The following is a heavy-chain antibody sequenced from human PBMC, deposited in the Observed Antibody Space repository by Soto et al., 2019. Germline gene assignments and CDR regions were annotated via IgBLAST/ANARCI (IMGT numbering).Heavy chain of an antibody. Sequence: QVQLVQSGAEVKKPGSSVKVSCKASGGTFSSYAISWVRQAPGQGLEWMGGIIPIFGTANYAPKFQGRVTITADESTSTADMELSSLRSEDTAVYYCAREGSGWTYYYYYGMDVWGQGTTVTVSS. D-gene: IGHD6-19*01. CDR2: IIPIFGTA. J-gene: IGHJ6*02. CDR1: GGTFSSYA. CDR3: AREGSGWTYYYYYGMDV. V-gene: IGHV1-69*01.